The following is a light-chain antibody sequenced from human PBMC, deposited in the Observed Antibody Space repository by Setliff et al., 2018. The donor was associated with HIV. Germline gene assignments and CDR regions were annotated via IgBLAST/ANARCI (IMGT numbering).Light chain of an antibody. CDR1: SSDVGSYNL. CDR2: EVT. J-gene: IGLJ1*01. Sequence: QSVLTQPASVSGSPGQSITISCTGTSSDVGSYNLVSWYQQRPGKAPKLIMYEVTKWPSGISDRFSGSKSGNTASLTISGLQADDEADYYCCSYGSSDTFVFGTGTKVTV. V-gene: IGLV2-23*02. CDR3: CSYGSSDTFV.